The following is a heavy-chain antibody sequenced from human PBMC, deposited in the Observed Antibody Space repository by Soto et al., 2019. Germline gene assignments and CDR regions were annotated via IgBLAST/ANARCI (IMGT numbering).Heavy chain of an antibody. V-gene: IGHV2-5*02. J-gene: IGHJ4*02. Sequence: QITLKESGPTLVKPTQTLTLTCTFSGFSLSTSGVGVGWIRQPPGKALEWLALIYWDDDKRYSPSLKSRLTIXKXTXXHQVVLTMTNMDPVDTATYYCAHLTGEWLRYYFDYWGQGTLVTVSS. D-gene: IGHD5-12*01. CDR1: GFSLSTSGVG. CDR3: AHLTGEWLRYYFDY. CDR2: IYWDDDK.